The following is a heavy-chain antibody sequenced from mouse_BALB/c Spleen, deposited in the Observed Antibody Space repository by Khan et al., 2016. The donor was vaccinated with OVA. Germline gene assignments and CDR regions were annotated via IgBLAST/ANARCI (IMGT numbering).Heavy chain of an antibody. V-gene: IGHV5-17*02. D-gene: IGHD2-3*01. J-gene: IGHJ2*02. CDR3: ARTGYYYFDY. Sequence: EVELVESGGGLVQTGGSRKLSCAASGFTFSGFGMHWVRQAPEKGLEWVAYISSGSNSIYYADPVKGRFTISRDNPKKTLFLQMTSLRSDDTAIYYCARTGYYYFDYWGQGTSLTVSS. CDR1: GFTFSGFG. CDR2: ISSGSNSI.